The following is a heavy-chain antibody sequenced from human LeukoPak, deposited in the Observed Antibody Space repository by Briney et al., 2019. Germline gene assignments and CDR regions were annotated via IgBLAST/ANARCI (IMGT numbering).Heavy chain of an antibody. D-gene: IGHD2-15*01. Sequence: SETLSLTCTVSGDSISSYYWSWIRQPAGKGLEWIGRIHPSGSTNYNPSLKSRLTLSVDTSKNQFSLKLSSVTAADTAVYYCARRKRYCSGGSCYWGFDYWGQGTLVTVSS. J-gene: IGHJ4*02. CDR3: ARRKRYCSGGSCYWGFDY. V-gene: IGHV4-4*07. CDR2: IHPSGST. CDR1: GDSISSYY.